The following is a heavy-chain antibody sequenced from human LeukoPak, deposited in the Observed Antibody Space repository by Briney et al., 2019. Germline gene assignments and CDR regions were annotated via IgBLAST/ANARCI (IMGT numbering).Heavy chain of an antibody. J-gene: IGHJ4*02. V-gene: IGHV3-21*01. CDR1: GFTFSSYS. Sequence: GGSLRLSCAASGFTFSSYSMNWVRQAPGKGLEWVSSISSSSSYIYYADSVKGRFTISRDNAKNSLYLQMNSLRAEDTAVYYCARDDTYCGGDCQYFDYWGQGTLVTVSS. CDR3: ARDDTYCGGDCQYFDY. CDR2: ISSSSSYI. D-gene: IGHD2-21*02.